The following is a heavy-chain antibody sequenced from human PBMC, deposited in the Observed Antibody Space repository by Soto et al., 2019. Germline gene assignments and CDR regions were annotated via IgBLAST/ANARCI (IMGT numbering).Heavy chain of an antibody. CDR3: AKKVNAGSGSQYFDY. J-gene: IGHJ4*02. CDR1: GFTFSSYS. CDR2: FRAGGDDGTT. Sequence: GGSLRLSCVASGFTFSSYSMSWVRQAPGKGLEWVSGFRAGGDDGTTYYADSVKGRFTISRDNSKNTLFLQMNSLRAEDTAIYYCAKKVNAGSGSQYFDYFGQGTLVTVSS. D-gene: IGHD3-10*01. V-gene: IGHV3-23*01.